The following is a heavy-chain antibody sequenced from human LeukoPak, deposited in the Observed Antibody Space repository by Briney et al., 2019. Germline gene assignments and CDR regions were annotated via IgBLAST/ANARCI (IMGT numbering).Heavy chain of an antibody. J-gene: IGHJ4*02. Sequence: SETLSLTCTVSGGSITSYYWSWIRQPPGKGLECIGYIYYSGSTNYNPSLKSRVTISVDTSKNQFSLKLSSVTAADTAMYYCARGPSKYFYDSRDSAVKFDYWGQGTLVTVSS. CDR1: GGSITSYY. CDR3: ARGPSKYFYDSRDSAVKFDY. D-gene: IGHD3-22*01. CDR2: IYYSGST. V-gene: IGHV4-59*01.